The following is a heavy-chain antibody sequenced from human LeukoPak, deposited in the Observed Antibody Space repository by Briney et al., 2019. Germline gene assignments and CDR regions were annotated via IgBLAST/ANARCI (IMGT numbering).Heavy chain of an antibody. V-gene: IGHV3-30-3*01. CDR2: ISYDGSNK. CDR3: AVLWFGEQFDY. CDR1: GFTFSSYA. D-gene: IGHD3-10*01. Sequence: PGGSLRLSCAASGFTFSSYAMHWVRQAPGKGLEWVAVISYDGSNKYYADSVKGRFTIPRDNSKNTLYLQMNSLRAEDTAVYYCAVLWFGEQFDYWGQGTLVTVSS. J-gene: IGHJ4*02.